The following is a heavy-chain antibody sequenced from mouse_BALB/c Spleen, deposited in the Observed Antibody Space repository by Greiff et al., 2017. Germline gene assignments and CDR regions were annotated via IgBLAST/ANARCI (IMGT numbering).Heavy chain of an antibody. Sequence: VQLQQSGPELVKPGASVKIPCKASGYTFTDYNMDWVKQSHGKSLEWIGDINPNNGGTIYNQKFKGKATLTVDKSSSTAYMELRSLTSEDTAVYYCARRLLRLRGGYYAMDYWGQGTSVTVSS. D-gene: IGHD1-2*01. V-gene: IGHV1-18*01. CDR2: INPNNGGT. CDR3: ARRLLRLRGGYYAMDY. CDR1: GYTFTDYN. J-gene: IGHJ4*01.